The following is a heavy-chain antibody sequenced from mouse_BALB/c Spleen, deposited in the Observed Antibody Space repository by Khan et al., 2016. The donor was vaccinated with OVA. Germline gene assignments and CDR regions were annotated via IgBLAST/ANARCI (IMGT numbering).Heavy chain of an antibody. J-gene: IGHJ2*01. CDR2: INPTSGYT. Sequence: QVQLQQPGAELAKPGASVKMSCKASGYTFTTYWMHWVKKRPGQGLEWIGYINPTSGYTDYNDKFKDRATLSADKSSSTAYMQLNSLTSEDSAVYYCTRDRIDYWGQGTTLTVSS. V-gene: IGHV1-7*01. CDR1: GYTFTTYW. CDR3: TRDRIDY.